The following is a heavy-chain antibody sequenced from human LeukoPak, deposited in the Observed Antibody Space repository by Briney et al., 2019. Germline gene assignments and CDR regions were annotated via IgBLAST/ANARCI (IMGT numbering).Heavy chain of an antibody. V-gene: IGHV4-4*07. J-gene: IGHJ3*02. CDR1: GGSISSYY. CDR2: IHTSGST. CDR3: AHDSSGYYYVHAFDI. D-gene: IGHD3-22*01. Sequence: SETLSLTCTVSGGSISSYYWSWIRQPAGKGLEWIGRIHTSGSTDYNPSLKSRVTMSVDTSKNQFSLKLSSVTAADTAVYYCAHDSSGYYYVHAFDIWGQGTMVTVSS.